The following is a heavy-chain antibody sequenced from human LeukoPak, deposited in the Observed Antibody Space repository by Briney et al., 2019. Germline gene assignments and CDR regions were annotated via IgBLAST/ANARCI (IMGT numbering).Heavy chain of an antibody. CDR1: GYSTSSGYH. CDR3: ARINWNPDY. Sequence: SETLSLTCAVSGYSTSSGYHWDWIRQPPGKGLEWIGSIYHSGSTYYNPSLKSRVTISVDTSKNQFSLKLSSVTAADTTVYYCARINWNPDYWGQGTLVTVSS. D-gene: IGHD1-1*01. J-gene: IGHJ4*02. V-gene: IGHV4-38-2*01. CDR2: IYHSGST.